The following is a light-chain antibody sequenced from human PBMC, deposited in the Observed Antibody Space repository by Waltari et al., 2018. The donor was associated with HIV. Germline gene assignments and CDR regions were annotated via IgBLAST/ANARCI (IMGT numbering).Light chain of an antibody. CDR2: GAS. V-gene: IGKV3-15*01. CDR1: QSISSN. CDR3: QQYNTWPPA. Sequence: PGETATLSCRASQSISSNLAWYQQKPGQAPRLLIYGASTRATGVPARFSGSGSGTEFTLTISSLQSEDFAVYYCQQYNTWPPAFGQGTKVEIK. J-gene: IGKJ1*01.